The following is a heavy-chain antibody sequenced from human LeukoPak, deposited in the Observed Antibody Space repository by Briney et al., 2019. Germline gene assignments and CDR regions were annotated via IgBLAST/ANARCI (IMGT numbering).Heavy chain of an antibody. CDR3: ARQGTSGSYYYYYYMDV. CDR2: IYYSGST. D-gene: IGHD1-26*01. Sequence: SETLTLTCTVSGGSISSSSYYWGWIRQPPGKGLEWIGSIYYSGSTYYNPSLKSRVTISVDTSKNQFSLKLSSVTDADTAVYYCARQGTSGSYYYYYYMDVWGKGTPVTVSS. V-gene: IGHV4-39*01. CDR1: GGSISSSSYY. J-gene: IGHJ6*03.